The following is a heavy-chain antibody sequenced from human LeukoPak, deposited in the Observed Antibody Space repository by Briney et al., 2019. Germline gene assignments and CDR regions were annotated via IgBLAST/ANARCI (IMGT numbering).Heavy chain of an antibody. J-gene: IGHJ5*02. D-gene: IGHD3-3*01. CDR1: SGSFSSGGYY. V-gene: IGHV4-31*03. CDR3: ARRNDPWSGPRNWFDP. CDR2: IYHTGDT. Sequence: SETLSLTCTVSSGSFSSGGYYWSWIRQHPGKGLEWIGNIYHTGDTFYNPPLQSRFIISVDTSKNQFSLKVSSVTAADTAIYYCARRNDPWSGPRNWFDPWGQGILVTVSS.